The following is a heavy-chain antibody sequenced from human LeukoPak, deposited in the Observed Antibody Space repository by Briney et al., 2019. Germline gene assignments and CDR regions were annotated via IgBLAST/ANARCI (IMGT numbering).Heavy chain of an antibody. V-gene: IGHV3-74*01. Sequence: GGSLRLSCAASGLTFSGFWMHWVRQAPGKGLVWVSRINSDGSTTGYADSVKGRFTVSRDNAKNTLYLQMNSLRDEDTAVYYCVRDRGSPTLFEYWGQGAQVTVSS. CDR3: VRDRGSPTLFEY. D-gene: IGHD1-26*01. CDR2: INSDGSTT. J-gene: IGHJ4*02. CDR1: GLTFSGFW.